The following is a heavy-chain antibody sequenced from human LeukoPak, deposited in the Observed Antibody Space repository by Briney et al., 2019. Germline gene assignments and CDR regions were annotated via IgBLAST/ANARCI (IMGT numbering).Heavy chain of an antibody. D-gene: IGHD1-1*01. CDR2: IYSDGTT. V-gene: IGHV3-53*01. J-gene: IGHJ4*02. Sequence: GSLRLSCAASGFRVSSIYMNWVRQAPGKGLEWVSVIYSDGTTYYADSVKGRFTISRDDSKNTLYLHMNSLRAEDTAVYYCARAPNWRFDHWGQGTLVTVSS. CDR3: ARAPNWRFDH. CDR1: GFRVSSIY.